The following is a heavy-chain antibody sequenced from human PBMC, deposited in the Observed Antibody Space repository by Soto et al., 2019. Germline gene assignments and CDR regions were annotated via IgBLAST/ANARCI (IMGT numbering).Heavy chain of an antibody. CDR2: INPNSGGT. V-gene: IGHV1-2*04. D-gene: IGHD2-15*01. J-gene: IGHJ6*02. CDR3: ARDHYCSGGSCYSYGMDV. CDR1: GYTFTGYY. Sequence: AASVKVSCKASGYTFTGYYMHWVRQAPGQGLEWMGWINPNSGGTNYAQKFQGWVTMTRDTSISTAYMELSRLRSDDTAVYYCARDHYCSGGSCYSYGMDVWGQGTTVTVSS.